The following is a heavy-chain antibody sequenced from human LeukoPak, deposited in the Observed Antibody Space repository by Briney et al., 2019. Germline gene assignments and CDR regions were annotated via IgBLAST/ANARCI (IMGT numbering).Heavy chain of an antibody. V-gene: IGHV1-69*13. CDR3: AREGTIFGVVKSFDY. CDR2: IIPIFGTA. CDR1: GGTFSSYA. D-gene: IGHD3-3*01. Sequence: SVKVSRKASGGTFSSYAISWVRQAPGQGLEWMGGIIPIFGTANYAQKFQGRVTITADESTSTAYMELSSLRSEDTAVYYCAREGTIFGVVKSFDYWGQGTLVTVSS. J-gene: IGHJ4*02.